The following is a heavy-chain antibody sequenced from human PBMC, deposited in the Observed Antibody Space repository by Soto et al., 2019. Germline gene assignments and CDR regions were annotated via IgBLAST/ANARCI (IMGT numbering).Heavy chain of an antibody. CDR2: IYYSGST. CDR3: ASGAVAAYSPEYFQH. D-gene: IGHD6-19*01. J-gene: IGHJ1*01. Sequence: SETLSLTCTVSGGSISSYYWSWIRQPPGKGLEWIGYIYYSGSTNYNPSLKSRVTISVDTSKNQFSLKLSSVTAADAAVYYCASGAVAAYSPEYFQHWDQGTLVTVSS. CDR1: GGSISSYY. V-gene: IGHV4-59*08.